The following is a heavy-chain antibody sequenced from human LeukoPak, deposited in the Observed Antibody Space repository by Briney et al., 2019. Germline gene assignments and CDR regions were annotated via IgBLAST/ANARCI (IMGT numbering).Heavy chain of an antibody. J-gene: IGHJ4*02. V-gene: IGHV3-7*01. CDR1: GFIFTNYF. D-gene: IGHD3-3*01. CDR2: IKHDGSEK. Sequence: PGGSLRLSCAASGFIFTNYFMSWVRQAPGKGLEWVASIKHDGSEKYYADSVRGRFTISRDNTKNSLYLQMSSLRAEDTAVYYCATDRGWRTSGYYLYYFEYWGQGTLVTFSS. CDR3: ATDRGWRTSGYYLYYFEY.